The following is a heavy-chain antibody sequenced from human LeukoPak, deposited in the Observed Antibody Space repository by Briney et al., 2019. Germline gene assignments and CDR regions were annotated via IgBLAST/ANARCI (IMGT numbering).Heavy chain of an antibody. CDR1: GGTFSSYG. V-gene: IGHV1-69*06. D-gene: IGHD6-19*01. CDR3: ARDRVAVPGTFDY. J-gene: IGHJ4*02. CDR2: IIPIFGNA. Sequence: ASVKVSCKASGGTFSSYGISWVRQAPGQGLEWMGEIIPIFGNAKYAQKFQGRVTITADKSTSTAYMELSSLRSEDTAFYYCARDRVAVPGTFDYWGQGTLVTVSS.